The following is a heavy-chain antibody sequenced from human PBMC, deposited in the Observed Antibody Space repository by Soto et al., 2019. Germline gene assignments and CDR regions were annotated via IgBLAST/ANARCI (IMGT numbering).Heavy chain of an antibody. Sequence: GGSLRLSCAASGFTFSSYGMHWVRQAPGKGLEWVAVISYDGSNKYYADSVKGRFTISRDNSKNTLYLQMNSLRAEDTAVYYCARDLGYYDSSGRRSAFDIWGQGTMVTVSS. CDR3: ARDLGYYDSSGRRSAFDI. J-gene: IGHJ3*02. CDR2: ISYDGSNK. V-gene: IGHV3-30*03. CDR1: GFTFSSYG. D-gene: IGHD3-22*01.